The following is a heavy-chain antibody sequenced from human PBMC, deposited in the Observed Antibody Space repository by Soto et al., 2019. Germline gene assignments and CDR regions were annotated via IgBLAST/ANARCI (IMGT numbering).Heavy chain of an antibody. J-gene: IGHJ1*01. CDR3: AKDPGYCSGGSCYSFQH. V-gene: IGHV3-23*01. D-gene: IGHD2-15*01. CDR2: ISGSGGST. CDR1: GFTFSSYA. Sequence: EVQLLESGGGLVQPGGSLSLSYAASGFTFSSYAMSWVRQAPGKGLEWVSAISGSGGSTYYADSVKGRFTISRDNSRNTLYLQMNSLRAEDTAVYYCAKDPGYCSGGSCYSFQHWGQGTLVTVSS.